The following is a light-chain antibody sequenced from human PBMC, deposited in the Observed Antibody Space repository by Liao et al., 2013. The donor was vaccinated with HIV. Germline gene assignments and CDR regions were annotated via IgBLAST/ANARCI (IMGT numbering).Light chain of an antibody. J-gene: IGLJ2*01. Sequence: SYELTQPPSVSVSPGQTASITCSGDKLGDKYACWYQQKPGQSPVLVIYKDSERPSGIPERFSGSNSGNTATLTISGTQAMDEADYYCQAWDSSNGVFGGGTKLTVL. CDR3: QAWDSSNGV. V-gene: IGLV3-1*01. CDR2: KDS. CDR1: KLGDKY.